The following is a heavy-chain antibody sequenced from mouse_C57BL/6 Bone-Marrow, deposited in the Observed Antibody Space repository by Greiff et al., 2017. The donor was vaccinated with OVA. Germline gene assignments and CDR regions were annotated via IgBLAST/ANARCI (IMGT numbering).Heavy chain of an antibody. CDR2: LNPSNGGT. D-gene: IGHD1-1*01. CDR3: ARRDFYGISYGYAMDY. Sequence: QVQLQQPGTELVKPGASVKLSCKASGYTFTSYWMNWVKQRPGQGLEWIGNLNPSNGGTNYTEKFKSKATLTVDKSSSTAYMQLSSLTSEYSAVYYCARRDFYGISYGYAMDYWGQGTSVTGSS. V-gene: IGHV1-53*01. J-gene: IGHJ4*01. CDR1: GYTFTSYW.